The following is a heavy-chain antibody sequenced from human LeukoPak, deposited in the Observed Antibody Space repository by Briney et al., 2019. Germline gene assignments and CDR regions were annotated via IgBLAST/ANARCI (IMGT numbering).Heavy chain of an antibody. CDR3: AREGGFDCSSTSCYAH. V-gene: IGHV1-2*02. CDR1: GYTFTGYY. J-gene: IGHJ4*02. D-gene: IGHD2-2*01. Sequence: ASVKVSCKASGYTFTGYYMHWVRQAPGQGLEWMGWINPNSGGTNYAQKFQGRVTMTRDTSISTAYMELSRLRSDDTAGYYCAREGGFDCSSTSCYAHWGQGTLVTVSS. CDR2: INPNSGGT.